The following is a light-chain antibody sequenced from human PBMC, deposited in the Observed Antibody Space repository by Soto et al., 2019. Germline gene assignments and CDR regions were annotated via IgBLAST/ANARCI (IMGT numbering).Light chain of an antibody. CDR3: QQYERSPTT. CDR2: YAS. CDR1: QSVSNN. Sequence: EIMMTQSPATLSVSPGERATLSCRASQSVSNNLAWYQQRPGQAPRLLIYYASTRATGIPARFSGSGSGTEFTLTISRLEPEDFAVYYCQQYERSPTTFGGGTKVEIK. J-gene: IGKJ4*01. V-gene: IGKV3-15*01.